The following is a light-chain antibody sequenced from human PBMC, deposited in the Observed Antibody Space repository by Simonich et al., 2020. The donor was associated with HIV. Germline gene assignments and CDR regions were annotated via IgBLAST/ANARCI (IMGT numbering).Light chain of an antibody. CDR2: SNN. V-gene: IGLV1-44*01. CDR1: SSNIGSNT. J-gene: IGLJ3*02. Sequence: QSVLTQPPSASGTPGQRVTLSCSGSSSNIGSNTVNWYQQLPGTAPTLLIYSNNQRPSGVPVRFSGSKSGTSASLDSSGLQSEDEADYYCAAWDDSLNGPVFGGGTKLTVL. CDR3: AAWDDSLNGPV.